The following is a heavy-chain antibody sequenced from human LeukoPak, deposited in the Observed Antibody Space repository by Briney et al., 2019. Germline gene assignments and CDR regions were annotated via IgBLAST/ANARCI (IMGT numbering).Heavy chain of an antibody. V-gene: IGHV3-33*01. CDR3: ARNYGSGSYYPDY. D-gene: IGHD3-10*01. Sequence: PGRSLRLSCAASGFTFSSYGMHWVRQAPSKGLEWVAVIWYDGSNKYYADSVKGRFTISRDNSKNTLYLQMNSLRAEDTAVYYCARNYGSGSYYPDYWGQGTLVTVSS. J-gene: IGHJ4*02. CDR1: GFTFSSYG. CDR2: IWYDGSNK.